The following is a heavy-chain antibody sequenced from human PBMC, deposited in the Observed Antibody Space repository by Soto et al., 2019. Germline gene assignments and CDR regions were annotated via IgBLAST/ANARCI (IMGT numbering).Heavy chain of an antibody. CDR3: AKDYGDYTYYFDY. CDR2: ISWNSGSI. V-gene: IGHV3-9*01. D-gene: IGHD4-17*01. J-gene: IGHJ4*02. CDR1: GFTFDDYA. Sequence: EVQLVESGGGLVQPGRSLRLSCAASGFTFDDYAMHWVRQAPGQGLEWVSGISWNSGSIGYADSVKGRFTISRDNAKNSLYLQMNSLRAEDTALYYCAKDYGDYTYYFDYWGQGTLVTVSS.